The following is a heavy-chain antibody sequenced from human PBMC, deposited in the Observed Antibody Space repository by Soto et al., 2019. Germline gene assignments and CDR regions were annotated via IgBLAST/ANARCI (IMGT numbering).Heavy chain of an antibody. D-gene: IGHD1-26*01. Sequence: EVQLVESGGGLVKPGGSLRLSCAASGFSFSNGWMSWVRQAPGKGLEWVGRIKSKIHGGTTDYAAHVKCRFTISRDDSXXXXXLXXXXXXPXDTAVYYCSTDEWEWGQGTLVTVSS. CDR1: GFSFSNGW. V-gene: IGHV3-15*01. J-gene: IGHJ4*02. CDR3: STDEWE. CDR2: IKSKIHGGTT.